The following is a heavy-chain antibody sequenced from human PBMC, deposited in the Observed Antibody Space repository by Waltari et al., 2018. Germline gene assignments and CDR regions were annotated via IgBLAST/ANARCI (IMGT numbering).Heavy chain of an antibody. CDR3: ATYIGASVGTAAFDV. D-gene: IGHD5-12*01. Sequence: QLQLQESGPRLVRPSETLSLICRVSRVPITSNRHYWAWIRQSPGQGLEWIGTVSYSGTTYISPSLKSRVSVSRDTSKNQVSLILGSVTAADMAVYYCATYIGASVGTAAFDVWGQGTMVTVSS. V-gene: IGHV4-39*01. CDR1: RVPITSNRHY. CDR2: VSYSGTT. J-gene: IGHJ3*01.